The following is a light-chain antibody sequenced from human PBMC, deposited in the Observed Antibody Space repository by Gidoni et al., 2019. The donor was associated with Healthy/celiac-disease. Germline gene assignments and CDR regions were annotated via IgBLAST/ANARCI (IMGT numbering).Light chain of an antibody. CDR3: NSRDSSGNLRV. CDR2: GKN. V-gene: IGLV3-19*01. J-gene: IGLJ3*02. Sequence: SSELTQDPAVSVALGQTVRITCQGDSLRSYYASWFQQKPGQAPVLVLYGKNNRPSGIPDRFSGSNSGNTASLTNTGAQAEDEADYYCNSRDSSGNLRVFGGGTKLTVL. CDR1: SLRSYY.